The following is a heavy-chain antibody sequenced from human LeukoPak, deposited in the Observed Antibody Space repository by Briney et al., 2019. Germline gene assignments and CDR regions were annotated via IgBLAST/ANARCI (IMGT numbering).Heavy chain of an antibody. D-gene: IGHD3-9*01. Sequence: GGSLRLSCAASGFTFSSYAMSWVRQAPGKGLEWVSAISGSGGSTYYADSVKGRFTISRDNSKNTLYLQMNSLGAEDTAVYYCAKDRGLRYFDWLSPVAFDIWGQGTMVTVSS. CDR3: AKDRGLRYFDWLSPVAFDI. V-gene: IGHV3-23*01. J-gene: IGHJ3*02. CDR2: ISGSGGST. CDR1: GFTFSSYA.